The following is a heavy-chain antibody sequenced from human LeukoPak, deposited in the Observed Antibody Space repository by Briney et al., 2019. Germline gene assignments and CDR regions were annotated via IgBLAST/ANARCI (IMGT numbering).Heavy chain of an antibody. CDR2: INPNNGGT. D-gene: IGHD6-19*01. CDR1: GYTFTGYY. CDR3: ARDPGPGYSSGWYRGKNNWFDP. J-gene: IGHJ5*02. V-gene: IGHV1-2*02. Sequence: GASVKVSCRASGYTFTGYYMHWVRQAPGQGLEWMGWINPNNGGTNYGQKFQGRVTMTRDTSISTAYMELSRLRSDDTAVYYCARDPGPGYSSGWYRGKNNWFDPWGQGTLVTVSS.